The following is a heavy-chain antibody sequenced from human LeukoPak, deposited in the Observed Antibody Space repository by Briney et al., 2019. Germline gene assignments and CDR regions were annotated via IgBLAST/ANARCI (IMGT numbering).Heavy chain of an antibody. V-gene: IGHV3-21*01. J-gene: IGHJ4*02. CDR2: ISSSSGYI. Sequence: GSLRLSCAASGFTFSNYGMHWVRRAPGKALEWVSSISSSSGYIYYAESVKGRFTMSRDNAKNSLYLQMNSLRAEDTAVYYCARATTYDMLTGSFDYWGQGTLVTVSS. CDR1: GFTFSNYG. CDR3: ARATTYDMLTGSFDY. D-gene: IGHD3-9*01.